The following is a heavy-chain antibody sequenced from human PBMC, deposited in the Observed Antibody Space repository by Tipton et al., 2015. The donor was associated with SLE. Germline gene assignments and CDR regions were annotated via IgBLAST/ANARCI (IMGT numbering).Heavy chain of an antibody. CDR1: DGSISTTNYY. Sequence: TLSLTCSVSDGSISTTNYYWGWLRQPPGKGLEWIGSIFYTGSTNYNPSLKSRVTISVDTSKNQFSLKLTSATAADTAVYYCASRELRFLEFGYYSYGVDVWGHGTTVTVSS. V-gene: IGHV4-39*07. CDR2: IFYTGST. D-gene: IGHD3-3*01. J-gene: IGHJ6*02. CDR3: ASRELRFLEFGYYSYGVDV.